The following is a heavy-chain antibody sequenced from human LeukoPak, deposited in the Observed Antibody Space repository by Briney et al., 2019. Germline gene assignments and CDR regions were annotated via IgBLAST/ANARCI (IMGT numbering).Heavy chain of an antibody. CDR2: ISSSSSTI. Sequence: GGSLRLSCAASGFTFSSYSMNWVRQAPGKGLEWVSYISSSSSTIYYADSVKGRFTISRDNAKNSLYLQMNSLRAEDTAVYYCARLGERDYWGQGTLVTVSS. J-gene: IGHJ4*02. V-gene: IGHV3-48*01. D-gene: IGHD3-16*01. CDR1: GFTFSSYS. CDR3: ARLGERDY.